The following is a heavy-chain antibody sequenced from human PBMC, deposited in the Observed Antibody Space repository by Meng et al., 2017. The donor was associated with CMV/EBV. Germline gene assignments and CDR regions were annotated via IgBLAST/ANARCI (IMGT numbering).Heavy chain of an antibody. J-gene: IGHJ3*02. CDR1: GFTFGNYA. CDR3: TREWLLMDALDI. CDR2: IRSKGHGGTT. Sequence: GESLKISCTASGFTFGNYAMSWVRQAPGKGLEWVGLIRSKGHGGTTEYAASVKARFIISRDDSKSIAYLQMNSLKTEDTAVYYCTREWLLMDALDIWGQGTTVTVSS. D-gene: IGHD3-22*01. V-gene: IGHV3-49*04.